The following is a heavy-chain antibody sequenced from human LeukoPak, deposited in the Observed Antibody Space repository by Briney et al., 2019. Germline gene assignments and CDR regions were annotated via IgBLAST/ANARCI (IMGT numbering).Heavy chain of an antibody. CDR1: GFTFSSYE. D-gene: IGHD6-19*01. Sequence: GGSLRLSCAASGFTFSSYEMNWVRQAPGKGLEWVSYISSSGSTIYYADSVKGRFTISRDNAKNTLYLQMNSLRAEDTAVYYCAKGEDSSGWSPSDYWGQGTLVTVSS. CDR3: AKGEDSSGWSPSDY. J-gene: IGHJ4*02. V-gene: IGHV3-48*03. CDR2: ISSSGSTI.